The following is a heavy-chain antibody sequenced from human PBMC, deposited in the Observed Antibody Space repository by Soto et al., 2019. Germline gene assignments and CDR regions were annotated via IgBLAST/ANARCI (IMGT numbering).Heavy chain of an antibody. V-gene: IGHV1-69*02. Sequence: SVKVSCKASGGTFSSYTISWVRQAPGQRLEWMGRIIPINGNTKYAQKFQGRVTITRDTSASTAYMELSSLRSEDTVVYYCARYCSGGSCYSAIDYWGQGTLVTVSS. CDR2: IIPINGNT. CDR1: GGTFSSYT. J-gene: IGHJ4*02. D-gene: IGHD2-15*01. CDR3: ARYCSGGSCYSAIDY.